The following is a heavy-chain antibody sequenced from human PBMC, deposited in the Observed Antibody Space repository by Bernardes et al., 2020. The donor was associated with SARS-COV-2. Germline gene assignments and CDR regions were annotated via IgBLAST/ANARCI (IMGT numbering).Heavy chain of an antibody. Sequence: GGALRLSCAASGFTFSRRWMSWVRQAPGQGLEWVARIKEDGSESYFADSVKGRFTISRDNAKNSLYLQMNSLRAEDTAVYYCARGGNYGDHWGQGTLVTVAS. CDR1: GFTFSRRW. CDR3: ARGGNYGDH. J-gene: IGHJ4*02. CDR2: IKEDGSES. V-gene: IGHV3-7*03. D-gene: IGHD4-4*01.